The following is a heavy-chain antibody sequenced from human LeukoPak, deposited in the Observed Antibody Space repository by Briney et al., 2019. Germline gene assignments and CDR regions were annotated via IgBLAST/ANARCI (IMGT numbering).Heavy chain of an antibody. D-gene: IGHD1-26*01. V-gene: IGHV3-23*01. CDR1: GFTFSSYA. CDR3: ASRPKVGPNAFDI. CDR2: ISDSDDST. Sequence: PGGSLRLSCAASGFTFSSYAMSWVRQAPGKGLEWVSIISDSDDSTYYADSVKGRFTISRDNSKNTLYLQMNSLRAEDTAVYYCASRPKVGPNAFDIWGQGTMVTVSS. J-gene: IGHJ3*02.